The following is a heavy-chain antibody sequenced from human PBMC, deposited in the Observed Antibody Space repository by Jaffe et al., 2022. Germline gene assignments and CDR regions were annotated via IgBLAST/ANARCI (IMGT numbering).Heavy chain of an antibody. J-gene: IGHJ4*02. D-gene: IGHD5-18*01. CDR1: GFTFTSSA. CDR3: AASPHAEDTAMAESLPDFEYYFDY. Sequence: QMQLVQSGPEVKKPGTSVKVSCKASGFTFTSSAMQWVRQARGQRLEWIGWIVVGSGNTNYAQKFQERVTITRDMSTSTAYMELSSLRSEDTAVYYCAASPHAEDTAMAESLPDFEYYFDYWGQGTLVTVSS. CDR2: IVVGSGNT. V-gene: IGHV1-58*02.